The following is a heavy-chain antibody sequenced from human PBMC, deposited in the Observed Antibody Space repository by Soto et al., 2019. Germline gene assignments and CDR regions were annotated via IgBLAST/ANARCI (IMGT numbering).Heavy chain of an antibody. Sequence: QLLLQESGPGLVKLSETLSLTCSVSGDSISSSSSYYWAWIRQPPGKGLQWIGSMYYSGSTYYNPSLKSRLTISLDTSKNHRALKLSSVTAADTAVFYCARQPITIVRGGGEYYFDYWGQGALVTVSS. CDR3: ARQPITIVRGGGEYYFDY. J-gene: IGHJ4*02. CDR1: GDSISSSSSYY. CDR2: MYYSGST. V-gene: IGHV4-39*01. D-gene: IGHD3-10*01.